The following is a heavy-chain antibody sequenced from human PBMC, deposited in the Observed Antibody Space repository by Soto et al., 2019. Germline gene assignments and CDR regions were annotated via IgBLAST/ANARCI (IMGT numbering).Heavy chain of an antibody. Sequence: EVQLLESGGGLVQPGGSLRLSCAASGFTFSSYAMSWVRQAPGKGLEWVSAISGSGGDAKYADSVRGRFTISRDNFYNTLSLQMSSLRAEDSAVYYCARGSTDSYPGSRVFDLWGRGTLVTVSS. D-gene: IGHD3-10*01. CDR1: GFTFSSYA. V-gene: IGHV3-23*01. CDR2: ISGSGGDA. J-gene: IGHJ4*02. CDR3: ARGSTDSYPGSRVFDL.